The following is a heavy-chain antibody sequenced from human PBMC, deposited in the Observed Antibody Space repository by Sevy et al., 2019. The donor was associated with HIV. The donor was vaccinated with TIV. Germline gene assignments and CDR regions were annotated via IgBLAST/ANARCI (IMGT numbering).Heavy chain of an antibody. CDR3: ARGKSGYGYALNY. Sequence: GGSLRLSCAASGFTVNSNYMTWVRQAPGKGLEGVSVIHSDDTTYYADSVKDRLTISRDNFKNTLYLHMSSVGAEDTAVYYCARGKSGYGYALNYWGQGTLVTVSS. V-gene: IGHV3-66*01. D-gene: IGHD5-18*01. CDR2: IHSDDTT. J-gene: IGHJ4*02. CDR1: GFTVNSNY.